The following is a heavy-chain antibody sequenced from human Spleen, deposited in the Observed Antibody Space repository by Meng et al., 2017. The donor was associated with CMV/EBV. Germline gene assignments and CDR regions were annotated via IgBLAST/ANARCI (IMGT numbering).Heavy chain of an antibody. CDR1: GGSFSGYY. D-gene: IGHD4-17*01. CDR3: ARVTYGDNWFDP. Sequence: ESLKISCAVYGGSFSGYYWSWIRQPPGKGLEWIGEINHSGGTNYNPSLKSRVTISVDTSKNQFSLKLSSVTAADTAVYYCARVTYGDNWFDPWGQGTLVTVSS. CDR2: INHSGGT. V-gene: IGHV4-34*01. J-gene: IGHJ5*02.